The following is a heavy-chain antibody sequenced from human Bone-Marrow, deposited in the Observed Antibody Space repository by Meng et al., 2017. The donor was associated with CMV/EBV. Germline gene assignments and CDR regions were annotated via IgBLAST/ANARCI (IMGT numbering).Heavy chain of an antibody. J-gene: IGHJ5*02. D-gene: IGHD3-10*02. CDR2: MNPNSGNT. CDR1: GYTFTSYD. CDR3: ARLIVREANWFDP. Sequence: ASVKVSCKASGYTFTSYDINWVRQATGQGLEWMGWMNPNSGNTGYAQKFQGRVTMTRNTSISTAYMELSSLRSEDTAVYYCARLIVREANWFDPWGQGTLVTVSS. V-gene: IGHV1-8*01.